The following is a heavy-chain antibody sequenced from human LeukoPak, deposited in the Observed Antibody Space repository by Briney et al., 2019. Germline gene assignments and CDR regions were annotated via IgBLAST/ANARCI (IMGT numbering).Heavy chain of an antibody. CDR3: ARSCCSSTSCYIYWFGP. J-gene: IGHJ5*02. Sequence: SETLSLTCAVYGGSFSGYYWSWIRQPPGKGLERIGEINHSGSTNYNPSLKSRVTISVDTSKNQFSLKLSSVTAADTAVYYCARSCCSSTSCYIYWFGPWGQGTLVTVSS. CDR2: INHSGST. D-gene: IGHD2-2*02. CDR1: GGSFSGYY. V-gene: IGHV4-34*01.